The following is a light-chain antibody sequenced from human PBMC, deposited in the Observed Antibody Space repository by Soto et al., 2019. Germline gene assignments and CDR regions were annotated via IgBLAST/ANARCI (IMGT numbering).Light chain of an antibody. Sequence: DIQMTQSPSSLSASVGDRVTVTCRASQSISTYLNWYQQKPGKAPKLLIYAASSLQSGVPSRFRGSGSGTDFTLTISSLQPEDFASYYCQQSYGIPFTFGPGTKVDVK. CDR1: QSISTY. CDR3: QQSYGIPFT. J-gene: IGKJ3*01. V-gene: IGKV1-39*01. CDR2: AAS.